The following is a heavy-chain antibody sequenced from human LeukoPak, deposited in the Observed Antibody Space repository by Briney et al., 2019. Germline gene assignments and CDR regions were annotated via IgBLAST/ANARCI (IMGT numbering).Heavy chain of an antibody. CDR2: IFKDGST. J-gene: IGHJ4*02. D-gene: IGHD3-3*01. V-gene: IGHV3-53*01. CDR1: GFNVRTNY. Sequence: GGSLRLSCAVSGFNVRTNYMSWVRQAPGKGLEWVSVIFKDGSTYYGDSVKGRFSISRDNSKNMVYLQMSNLRAENTAVYYCARDFYDFWGGSWVWGRGTLVTVSS. CDR3: ARDFYDFWGGSWV.